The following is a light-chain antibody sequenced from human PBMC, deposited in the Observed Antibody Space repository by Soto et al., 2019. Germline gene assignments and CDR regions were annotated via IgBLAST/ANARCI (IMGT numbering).Light chain of an antibody. CDR1: SSNIGRNY. Sequence: QSVLTQPPSASGTPGQRVTISCSGSSSNIGRNYVYWYQQLPVTAPKLLIFGNDQRPSGVPDRFSGSKSGTSAFLAISGLRSEDEADYYCAAWDNSLSGDVFGTGTKLTVL. J-gene: IGLJ1*01. CDR2: GND. V-gene: IGLV1-47*02. CDR3: AAWDNSLSGDV.